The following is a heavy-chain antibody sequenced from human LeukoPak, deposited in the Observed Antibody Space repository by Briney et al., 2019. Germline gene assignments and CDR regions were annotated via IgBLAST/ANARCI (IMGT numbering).Heavy chain of an antibody. V-gene: IGHV4-31*03. J-gene: IGHJ4*02. D-gene: IGHD3-22*01. CDR3: ARAAYYYDSSGYYFDY. CDR2: IYYSGST. Sequence: SETLSLTCTVSGGSISSGGYYWSWIRQHPGKGLEWIGYIYYSGSTYYNPSLKSRVTISVDTSMTAADTAVYYCARAAYYYDSSGYYFDYWGQGTLVTVSS. CDR1: GGSISSGGYY.